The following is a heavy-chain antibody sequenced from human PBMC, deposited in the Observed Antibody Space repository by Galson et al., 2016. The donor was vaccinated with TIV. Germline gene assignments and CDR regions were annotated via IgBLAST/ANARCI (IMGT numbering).Heavy chain of an antibody. CDR2: HHYSGSN. D-gene: IGHD5-18*01. Sequence: KGLEWIGYHHYSGSNNYNASLKSRVTMSLDTPKSQFSLKLNSVTAADTAVYYCARLDTALDYWGQGTLVTVSS. CDR3: ARLDTALDY. V-gene: IGHV4-59*08. J-gene: IGHJ4*02.